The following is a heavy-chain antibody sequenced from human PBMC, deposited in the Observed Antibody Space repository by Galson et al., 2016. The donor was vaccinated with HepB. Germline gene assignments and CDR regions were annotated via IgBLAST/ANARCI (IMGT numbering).Heavy chain of an antibody. Sequence: SVKVSCKASGDTFTSQYIHWVRQAPGQGLEWMGVFRLRGGWATYAQKLQGRVTMTRDISTNTAYMELSSLRSEDTAVYYCARAWRNQLLSDSWGQGTLVTVSS. CDR2: FRLRGGWA. CDR1: GDTFTSQY. CDR3: ARAWRNQLLSDS. J-gene: IGHJ4*02. D-gene: IGHD2-2*01. V-gene: IGHV1-46*01.